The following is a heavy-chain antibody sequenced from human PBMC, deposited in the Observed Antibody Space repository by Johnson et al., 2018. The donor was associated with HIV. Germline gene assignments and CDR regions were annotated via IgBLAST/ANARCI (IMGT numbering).Heavy chain of an antibody. D-gene: IGHD3-22*01. CDR3: AKDLNVITMIVGSDAFDI. V-gene: IGHV3-30*02. Sequence: QVQLVESGGGVVQPGGSLRLSCAASRFTFSSYGMHWVRQAPGKGLEWVAFIRYDGSNKYYADSVKGRFTISRDNSKNTLYLQMNSLRAEDTAVYYCAKDLNVITMIVGSDAFDILGQGTMVTVSS. J-gene: IGHJ3*02. CDR1: RFTFSSYG. CDR2: IRYDGSNK.